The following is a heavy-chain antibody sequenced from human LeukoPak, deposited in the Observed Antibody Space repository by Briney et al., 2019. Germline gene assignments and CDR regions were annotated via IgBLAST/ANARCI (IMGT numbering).Heavy chain of an antibody. D-gene: IGHD6-6*01. Sequence: PGGSLGLSCVASGLTLSNYDTTWVRQAPGKGLEYVSSIGSGGYRFYGGSVKGRFSISRDNSQNTVYLQMNSLRGEDTAIYFCAKKLPDASSYFDFWGQGIVVTVSS. V-gene: IGHV3-23*01. CDR1: GLTLSNYD. CDR2: IGSGGYR. J-gene: IGHJ4*02. CDR3: AKKLPDASSYFDF.